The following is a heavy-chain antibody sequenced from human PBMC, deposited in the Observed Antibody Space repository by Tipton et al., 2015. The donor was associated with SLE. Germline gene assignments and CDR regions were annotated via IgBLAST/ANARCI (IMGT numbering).Heavy chain of an antibody. V-gene: IGHV4-38-2*01. Sequence: TLSLTCAVSCYSISSGYYWGWIRQPPGKGLEWIGSIYHSGSTYYNPSLKSRVTISVDTSKNQFSLKLSSVTAADTAVYYCARGIVVVVAATYYFDYWGQGTLVTVSS. CDR2: IYHSGST. CDR3: ARGIVVVVAATYYFDY. CDR1: CYSISSGYY. J-gene: IGHJ4*02. D-gene: IGHD2-15*01.